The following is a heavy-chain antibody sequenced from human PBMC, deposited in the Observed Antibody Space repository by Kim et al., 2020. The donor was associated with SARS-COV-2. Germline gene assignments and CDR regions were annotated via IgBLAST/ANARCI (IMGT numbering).Heavy chain of an antibody. Sequence: SETLSLTCTVSGGSISSSSYYWGWIRQPPGKGLEWIGSIYYSGSTYYNPSLKSRVTISVDTSKNQFSLKLSSVTAADTAVYYCARAPGGDHYFDYWGQGTLVTVSS. CDR2: IYYSGST. J-gene: IGHJ4*02. D-gene: IGHD3-16*01. CDR1: GGSISSSSYY. V-gene: IGHV4-39*07. CDR3: ARAPGGDHYFDY.